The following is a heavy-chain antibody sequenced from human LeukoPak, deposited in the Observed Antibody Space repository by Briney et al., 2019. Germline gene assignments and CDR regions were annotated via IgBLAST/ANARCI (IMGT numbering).Heavy chain of an antibody. Sequence: PGGSLRLSCAASGFTFSSYEMNWVRQAPGKGLEWVSYISSSGSTIYYADSVKGRFTISRDNAKNSLYLQMNSLRAEDTAVYYCARDPWSSGYFDYWGQGTLVTVSS. J-gene: IGHJ4*02. D-gene: IGHD1-26*01. CDR1: GFTFSSYE. CDR3: ARDPWSSGYFDY. V-gene: IGHV3-48*03. CDR2: ISSSGSTI.